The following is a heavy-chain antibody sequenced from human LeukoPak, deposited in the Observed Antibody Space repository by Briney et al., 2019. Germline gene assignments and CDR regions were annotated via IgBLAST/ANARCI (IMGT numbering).Heavy chain of an antibody. CDR2: ISYDGSNK. CDR3: AKDLGDYYDSSGLDY. V-gene: IGHV3-30*18. Sequence: GGSLRLSCAASGFTFSSYGMHLVRQAPGKGLEWVAVISYDGSNKYYADSAKGRFTISRDNSKNTLYLQMNSLRAEDTAVYYCAKDLGDYYDSSGLDYWGQGTLVTVSS. D-gene: IGHD3-22*01. CDR1: GFTFSSYG. J-gene: IGHJ4*02.